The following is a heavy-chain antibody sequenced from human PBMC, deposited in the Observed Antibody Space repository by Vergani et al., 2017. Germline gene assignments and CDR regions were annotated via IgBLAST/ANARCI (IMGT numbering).Heavy chain of an antibody. CDR2: IYYSGST. J-gene: IGHJ3*02. Sequence: QVQLQESGPGLVKPSQTLSLTCTVSGGFISSGGYYWSWIRQHPGKGLEWIGYIYYSGSTYYNPSLKSRVTISVDTSKNQFSLKLSSVTAADTAVYYCAREGIGGIAAAAADAFDIWGQGTMVTVSS. V-gene: IGHV4-31*03. CDR1: GGFISSGGYY. D-gene: IGHD6-13*01. CDR3: AREGIGGIAAAAADAFDI.